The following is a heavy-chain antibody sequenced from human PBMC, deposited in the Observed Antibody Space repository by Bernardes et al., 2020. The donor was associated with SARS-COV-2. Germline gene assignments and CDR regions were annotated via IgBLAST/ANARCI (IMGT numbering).Heavy chain of an antibody. J-gene: IGHJ5*02. V-gene: IGHV4-39*01. CDR3: ATLDYGDPRYSWFDP. CDR2: IYYSGNT. D-gene: IGHD4-17*01. CDR1: GGSISSSSYY. Sequence: SETLSLTCTVSGGSISSSSYYWGWIRQPPGKGLEWIGSIYYSGNTYYNPSLKSRVTISADTSKNQFSLRVSSVTAADTAVYYCATLDYGDPRYSWFDPWGQGTLVTVSS.